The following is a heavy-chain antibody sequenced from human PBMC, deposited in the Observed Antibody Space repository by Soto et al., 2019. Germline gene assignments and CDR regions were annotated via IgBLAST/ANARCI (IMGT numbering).Heavy chain of an antibody. D-gene: IGHD3-9*01. CDR1: VGTFSSYA. J-gene: IGHJ6*02. CDR2: IMPIFGTA. Sequence: ASVKVSRKASVGTFSSYAISWVRQAPAQGREWMGVIMPIFGTANYAQKLQGRVTITADESTSTDYMEMSIMRYEDTDVYYCATGRYTNNSYYYYYGMDGWGQGAMGTV. CDR3: ATGRYTNNSYYYYYGMDG. V-gene: IGHV1-69*13.